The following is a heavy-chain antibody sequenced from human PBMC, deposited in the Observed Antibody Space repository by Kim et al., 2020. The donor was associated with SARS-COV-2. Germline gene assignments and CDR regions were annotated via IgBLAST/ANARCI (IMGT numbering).Heavy chain of an antibody. CDR3: ARGSGWILF. D-gene: IGHD6-19*01. J-gene: IGHJ4*02. CDR2: GNT. V-gene: IGHV4-59*09. Sequence: GNTNYNPALKSRVTISVEVSKKQFSLGMSTVTTADTAVYYCARGSGWILFWGQGTLVTVSS.